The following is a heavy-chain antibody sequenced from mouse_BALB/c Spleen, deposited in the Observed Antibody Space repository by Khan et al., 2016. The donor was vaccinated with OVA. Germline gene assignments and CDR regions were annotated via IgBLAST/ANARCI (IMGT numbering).Heavy chain of an antibody. CDR1: GFTFSSYS. CDR3: ASHLTGSFAY. Sequence: EVELVESGGDLVKPGGSLKLSCAASGFTFSSYSMSWVRQTPDKRLEWVTTISSAGDYTYYPDSVKGRFTISRDNAKNNLYLQMSSLKSEDTAMYYCASHLTGSFAYWGQGTLVTVSA. J-gene: IGHJ3*01. V-gene: IGHV5-6*01. CDR2: ISSAGDYT. D-gene: IGHD4-1*01.